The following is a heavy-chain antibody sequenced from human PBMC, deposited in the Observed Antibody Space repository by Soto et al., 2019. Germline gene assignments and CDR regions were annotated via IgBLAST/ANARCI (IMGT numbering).Heavy chain of an antibody. J-gene: IGHJ6*02. V-gene: IGHV1-2*04. D-gene: IGHD3-9*01. CDR3: ARDLGDMLTANRGSYYYGMDV. CDR2: INPNSGGT. Sequence: ASVKVSCKASGYTFTGYYMHWVRQAPGQGLEWMGWINPNSGGTNYAQKFQGWVTMTRDTSISTAYMELSRLRSDDTAVYYCARDLGDMLTANRGSYYYGMDVWGRGTTVTV. CDR1: GYTFTGYY.